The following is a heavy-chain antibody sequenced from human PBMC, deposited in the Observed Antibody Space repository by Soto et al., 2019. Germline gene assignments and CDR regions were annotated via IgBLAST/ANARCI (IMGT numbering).Heavy chain of an antibody. V-gene: IGHV3-30-3*01. Sequence: QVQLVESGGGVVQPGRSLRLSCAASGLTLSNYPMHWVRQAPGKGLEWEALISFDGGNKFYADSVKGRFTISRDNSKNTLYLQMNSLRPEDTAVYYCATVPRGPSDPWGQGTLVTVSS. CDR1: GLTLSNYP. D-gene: IGHD3-10*01. J-gene: IGHJ5*02. CDR3: ATVPRGPSDP. CDR2: ISFDGGNK.